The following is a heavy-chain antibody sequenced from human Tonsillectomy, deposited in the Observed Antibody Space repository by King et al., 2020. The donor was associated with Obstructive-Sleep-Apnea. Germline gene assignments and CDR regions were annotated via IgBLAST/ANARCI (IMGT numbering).Heavy chain of an antibody. Sequence: VQLVESGAEVKKPGSSVKVSCKASGGTFSSYAISWVRQAPGQGLEWMGGIIPIFGTANYAQKFQGRVTITADESTSTAYMELSSLRSEDTAVYYCAGGARGDVVVPAASEYFQHWGQGTLVTVSS. J-gene: IGHJ1*01. CDR2: IIPIFGTA. CDR1: GGTFSSYA. D-gene: IGHD2-2*01. V-gene: IGHV1-69*01. CDR3: AGGARGDVVVPAASEYFQH.